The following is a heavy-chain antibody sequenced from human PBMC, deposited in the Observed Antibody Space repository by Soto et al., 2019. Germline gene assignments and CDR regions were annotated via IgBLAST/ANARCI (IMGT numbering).Heavy chain of an antibody. Sequence: ASVKVSCKASGYTFTGYYMHWVRQAPGQGLEWMGWINPNSGGTNYAQKFQGRVTMTRDTYISTAYMELSRLRSDDKAVYYCARDKGVDYDFWSGHYCGLDVWGQGTTVTVSS. J-gene: IGHJ6*02. CDR3: ARDKGVDYDFWSGHYCGLDV. CDR1: GYTFTGYY. D-gene: IGHD3-3*01. V-gene: IGHV1-2*02. CDR2: INPNSGGT.